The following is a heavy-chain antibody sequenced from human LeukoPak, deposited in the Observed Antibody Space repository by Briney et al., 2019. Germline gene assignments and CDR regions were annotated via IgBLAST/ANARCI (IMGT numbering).Heavy chain of an antibody. CDR3: ARLKLSGSPIDAFDI. CDR2: INTDGSST. V-gene: IGHV3-74*01. D-gene: IGHD1-26*01. J-gene: IGHJ3*02. Sequence: GGSLRLSCAASGFTFSSYNMHWVRQAPGKGLVWVSRINTDGSSTSYADSVKGRFTISRDNAKNTLYLQMNSLRAEDTAVYYCARLKLSGSPIDAFDIWGQGTMVTVSS. CDR1: GFTFSSYN.